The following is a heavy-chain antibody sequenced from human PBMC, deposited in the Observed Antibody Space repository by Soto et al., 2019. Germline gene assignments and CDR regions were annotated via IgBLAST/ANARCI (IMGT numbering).Heavy chain of an antibody. Sequence: QVQLVESGGGVVQPGTSLRLSCVGSGFTCRSYVIHWVRQAPGKGLEWVALTSYDGSGKYYGDSVRGRFPISRDNSRNTVDLQVDRLRLEDTALYYCARWGTTGGLDVWGQGTLVCVSS. CDR2: TSYDGSGK. CDR3: ARWGTTGGLDV. V-gene: IGHV3-30*19. CDR1: GFTCRSYV. J-gene: IGHJ6*02. D-gene: IGHD3-16*01.